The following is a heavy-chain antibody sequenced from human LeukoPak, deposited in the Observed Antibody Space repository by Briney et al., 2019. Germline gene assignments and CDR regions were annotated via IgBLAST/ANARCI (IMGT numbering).Heavy chain of an antibody. J-gene: IGHJ3*02. Sequence: SETLSLTCTVSGGSISSYYWSWIRQPPGKGLEWRGDINNSGSIDYTQSLKRRVTISVDTSKNSFYLKMSCVTAEDTAVYYCARDPPYYYGTADAFDIWGQGTMVTVSS. CDR1: GGSISSYY. D-gene: IGHD3-10*01. CDR3: ARDPPYYYGTADAFDI. CDR2: INNSGSI. V-gene: IGHV4-59*12.